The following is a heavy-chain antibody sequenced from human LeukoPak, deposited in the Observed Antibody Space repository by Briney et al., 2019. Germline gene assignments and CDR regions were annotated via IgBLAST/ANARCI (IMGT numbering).Heavy chain of an antibody. CDR2: LSSSATAT. D-gene: IGHD5-18*01. V-gene: IGHV3-23*01. CDR3: AKESPYTSPRNYYFDY. CDR1: GFTFSSFA. Sequence: PGGSLRLSCTASGFTFSSFAMSWVRQAPGKGPEWVSALSSSATATYYADSVKGRFTISRDNSKNTLSLQMNSLRAEDTAIYYCAKESPYTSPRNYYFDYWGQGALVTVSS. J-gene: IGHJ4*02.